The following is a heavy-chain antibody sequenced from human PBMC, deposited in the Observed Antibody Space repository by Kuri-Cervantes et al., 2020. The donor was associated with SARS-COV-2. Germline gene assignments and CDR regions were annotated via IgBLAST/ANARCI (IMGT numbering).Heavy chain of an antibody. CDR3: ARDSRGDLQYIYGMDV. CDR1: GGTFSSYA. CDR2: IIPIFGTA. V-gene: IGHV1-69*13. D-gene: IGHD3-10*01. Sequence: SVKVSCKASGGTFSSYAISRVRQAPGQGLEWMGGIIPIFGTANYAQKFQGRVTITADESTSPAYMELSSLRSEDTAVYYCARDSRGDLQYIYGMDVWGQGTTVTVSS. J-gene: IGHJ6*02.